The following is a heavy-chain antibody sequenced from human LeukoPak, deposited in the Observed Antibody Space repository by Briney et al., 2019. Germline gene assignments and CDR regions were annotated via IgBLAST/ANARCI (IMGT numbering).Heavy chain of an antibody. J-gene: IGHJ5*02. CDR3: ARGYCSGGSCYDVDWFDP. CDR2: IYYSGST. V-gene: IGHV4-59*01. D-gene: IGHD2-15*01. Sequence: PSETLSLTCTVSGGSISSYYWSWIRQPPGKGLEWIGYIYYSGSTNYNPSLKSRVTISVDTSKNQFSLKLSSVTAADTAVYYCARGYCSGGSCYDVDWFDPWGQGTLVTVSS. CDR1: GGSISSYY.